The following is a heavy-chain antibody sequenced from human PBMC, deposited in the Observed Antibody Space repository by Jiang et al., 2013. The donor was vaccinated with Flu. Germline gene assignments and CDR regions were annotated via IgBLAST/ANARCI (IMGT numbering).Heavy chain of an antibody. V-gene: IGHV3-9*01. CDR3: VKVLNAYSYAFDF. Sequence: VQLLESGGGLVQPGRSLRLSCEASGFNFQDYAMHWVRQAPGKGLEWVSGINRNSGSIHYADSVKGRFTISRDNAKNSLYLQMSSLRPEDTAFYYCVKVLNAYSYAFDFWGQGTLVTVSS. D-gene: IGHD5-18*01. J-gene: IGHJ4*02. CDR1: GFNFQDYA. CDR2: INRNSGSI.